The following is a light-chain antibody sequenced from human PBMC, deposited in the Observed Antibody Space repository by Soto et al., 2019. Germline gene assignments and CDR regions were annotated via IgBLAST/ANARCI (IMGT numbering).Light chain of an antibody. Sequence: QSALTQPASVSGSPGQSSTISCTGTSSDVGGYNYVSWYQQHPGKAPKLMIYDVSNRPSGVSNRFSGSKSGNTASLTISGLQAEDEADYYCSSYTCSIPIGVFGTGTKLTVL. CDR2: DVS. CDR1: SSDVGGYNY. J-gene: IGLJ1*01. V-gene: IGLV2-14*01. CDR3: SSYTCSIPIGV.